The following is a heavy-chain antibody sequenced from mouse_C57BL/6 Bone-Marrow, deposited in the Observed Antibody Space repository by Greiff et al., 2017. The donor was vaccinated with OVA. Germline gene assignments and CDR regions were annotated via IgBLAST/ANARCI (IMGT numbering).Heavy chain of an antibody. CDR1: GYTFTDYE. V-gene: IGHV1-15*01. CDR2: IDPETGGT. J-gene: IGHJ3*01. CDR3: TRKAGPWFAY. Sequence: VQLQQPGAELVRPGASVTLSCKASGYTFTDYEMHWVKQTPVHGLEWIGAIDPETGGTAYNQKFKGKAILTADKSSSTAYMELRSLTSEDSAVYYCTRKAGPWFAYWGQGTLVTVSA.